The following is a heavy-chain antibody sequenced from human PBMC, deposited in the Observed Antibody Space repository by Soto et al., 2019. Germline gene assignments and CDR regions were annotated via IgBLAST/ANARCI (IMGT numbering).Heavy chain of an antibody. CDR2: INPGDSKT. Sequence: PGESLKISCKTSGYTFTTSAIGWVRQMPGKGLEWMGIINPGDSKTTYSPSFQGQITISADKSINTAYLHWISLKASDTAIYYCAPYYNFWNTWGQGTLVTASS. V-gene: IGHV5-51*01. D-gene: IGHD3-3*01. CDR3: APYYNFWNT. J-gene: IGHJ4*02. CDR1: GYTFTTSA.